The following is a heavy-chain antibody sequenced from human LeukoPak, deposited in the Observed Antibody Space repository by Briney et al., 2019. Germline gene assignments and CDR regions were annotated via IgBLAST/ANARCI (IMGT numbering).Heavy chain of an antibody. CDR3: AREGITAAADY. Sequence: QPGGSLRLSCAASGFTFSSYWMSWVRQAPGKGLEWVANIKQDGSEKYYVDSVKGRFTISRDNAKNSLYLQVNSLRAEDTAVYYCAREGITAAADYWGQGTLVTVSS. V-gene: IGHV3-7*01. CDR1: GFTFSSYW. J-gene: IGHJ4*02. D-gene: IGHD6-13*01. CDR2: IKQDGSEK.